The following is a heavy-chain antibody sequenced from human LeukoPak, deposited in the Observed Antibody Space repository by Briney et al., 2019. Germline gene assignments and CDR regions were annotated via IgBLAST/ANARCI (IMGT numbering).Heavy chain of an antibody. CDR2: ISYDGSNK. J-gene: IGHJ5*02. CDR3: ARGVVVVAVHWFDP. CDR1: GFTFSSYG. Sequence: GGSLRLSCAASGFTFSSYGMHWVRQAPGKGLEWVAVISYDGSNKYYADSVKGRFTISRDNSKNTLYLQMNSLRAEDTAVYYCARGVVVVAVHWFDPWGQGTLVTVSS. V-gene: IGHV3-30*03. D-gene: IGHD2-15*01.